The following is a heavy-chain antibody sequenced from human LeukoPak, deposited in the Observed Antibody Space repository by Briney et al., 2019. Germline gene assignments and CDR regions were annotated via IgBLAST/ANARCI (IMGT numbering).Heavy chain of an antibody. CDR2: IDPSDSYT. J-gene: IGHJ4*02. Sequence: GESLKISCKGSGYSFSSYWISWVRQMPGKGLEWMGRIDPSDSYTNYSPSFQGHVTISADKSISTAYLQWSSLKASDTAMYYRARFECGELQVDYWGQGTLVTVSS. D-gene: IGHD3-10*01. V-gene: IGHV5-10-1*01. CDR3: ARFECGELQVDY. CDR1: GYSFSSYW.